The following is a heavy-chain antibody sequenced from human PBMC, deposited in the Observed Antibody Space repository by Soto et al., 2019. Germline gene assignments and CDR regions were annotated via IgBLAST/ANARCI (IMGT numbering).Heavy chain of an antibody. CDR1: GYTFYRHS. Sequence: ASVKVSCKASGYTFYRHSISWVRQAPGQGLEWMGRISADNGNTKYAQKFQGRVTMTTDTSTSTAHMELRSLRSDDTAVYYCAREGQAPYYYYGMDVWGQGTAVTVSS. V-gene: IGHV1-18*01. CDR2: ISADNGNT. J-gene: IGHJ6*02. CDR3: AREGQAPYYYYGMDV.